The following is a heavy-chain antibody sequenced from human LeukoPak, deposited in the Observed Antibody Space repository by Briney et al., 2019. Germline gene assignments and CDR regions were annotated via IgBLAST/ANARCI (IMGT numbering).Heavy chain of an antibody. D-gene: IGHD4-17*01. CDR1: GFTFSTYA. J-gene: IGHJ4*02. Sequence: GGSLRLSCAASGFTFSTYAMTWVRQAPGKGLEWVSLISGTGGSTYYADSVKGRFTISRDNSKNTLYLQMNSLKAEDTAVYYCARVVYGDYNFDYWGQGALVTVSS. V-gene: IGHV3-23*01. CDR2: ISGTGGST. CDR3: ARVVYGDYNFDY.